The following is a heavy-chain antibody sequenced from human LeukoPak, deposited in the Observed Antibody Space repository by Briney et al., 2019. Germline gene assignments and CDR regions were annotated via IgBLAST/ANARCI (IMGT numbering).Heavy chain of an antibody. Sequence: ASVKVSCKASGCTFTSYAMHWVRQAPGQRLEWMGWINAGNGNTKYSQEFQGRVTITRDTSASTAYMELSSLRSEDMAVYYCARDRSWGGYDWPLGFDPWGQGTLVTVSS. V-gene: IGHV1-3*03. J-gene: IGHJ5*02. D-gene: IGHD5-12*01. CDR1: GCTFTSYA. CDR2: INAGNGNT. CDR3: ARDRSWGGYDWPLGFDP.